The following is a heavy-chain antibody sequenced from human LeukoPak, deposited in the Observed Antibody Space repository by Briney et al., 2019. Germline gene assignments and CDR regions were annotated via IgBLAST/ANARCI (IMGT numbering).Heavy chain of an antibody. Sequence: ASVKVSCKASGYTFTNYYMHWVRQATGQGLEWMGWMNPNSGNTGYAQKFQGRVTMTRDTSTSTVYMELSSLRSEDTAVYYCARDLWDSTYYYGSGSYYPHFDYWGQGTLVTVSS. J-gene: IGHJ4*02. CDR2: MNPNSGNT. CDR3: ARDLWDSTYYYGSGSYYPHFDY. D-gene: IGHD3-10*01. CDR1: GYTFTNYY. V-gene: IGHV1-8*02.